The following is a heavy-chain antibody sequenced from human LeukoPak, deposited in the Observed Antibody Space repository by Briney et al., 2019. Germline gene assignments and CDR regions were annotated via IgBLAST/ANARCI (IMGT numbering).Heavy chain of an antibody. J-gene: IGHJ4*02. CDR3: ARPYSGYESQLDY. V-gene: IGHV3-11*03. CDR1: GFTFSDYY. Sequence: GGSLRLSCAASGFTFSDYYMSWIRQAPGKGLEWVSYISSSSSYTNYADSVKGRFTISRDNAKNSLYLQMNSLRAEDTAVYYCARPYSGYESQLDYWGQGTLVTVSS. D-gene: IGHD5-12*01. CDR2: ISSSSSYT.